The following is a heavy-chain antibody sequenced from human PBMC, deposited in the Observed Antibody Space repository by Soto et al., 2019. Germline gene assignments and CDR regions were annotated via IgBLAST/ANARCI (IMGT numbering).Heavy chain of an antibody. CDR3: VRDSHGDY. V-gene: IGHV3-74*01. CDR2: IDHDGPT. J-gene: IGHJ4*02. Sequence: EVQLVESGGGLVQPGGSLRLSCAGSGFTFSNYWMHWVRQAPGKGLEWVSRIDHDGPTDYADSVRGRFTISRDNAENTLYLQMNSLRPEDTAVYYCVRDSHGDYWGQGTRVNVSS. CDR1: GFTFSNYW.